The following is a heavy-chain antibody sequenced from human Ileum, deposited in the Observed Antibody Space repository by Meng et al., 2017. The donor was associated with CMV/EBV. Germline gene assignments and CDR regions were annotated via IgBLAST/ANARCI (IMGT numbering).Heavy chain of an antibody. CDR3: ARAGIPHYDFWSGYNRGGNWFDP. V-gene: IGHV1-2*02. D-gene: IGHD3-3*01. J-gene: IGHJ5*02. Sequence: MPWVRQAPGQGLEWMGWINPNSGGTNYAQKFQGRVTMTRDTSISTAYMELSRLRSDDTAVYYCARAGIPHYDFWSGYNRGGNWFDPWGQGTLVTVSS. CDR2: INPNSGGT.